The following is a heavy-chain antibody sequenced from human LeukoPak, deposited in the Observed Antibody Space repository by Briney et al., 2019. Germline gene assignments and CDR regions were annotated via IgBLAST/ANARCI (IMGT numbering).Heavy chain of an antibody. CDR3: AKDQGYCSGGSCYGNDY. J-gene: IGHJ4*02. Sequence: GGSLRLSCAASGFTFSSYGMHWVRQAPGKGLEWVAVISYDGSNKYYADSVKGRFTISRDNSKNTLYLQMNSLRAEDTAVYYCAKDQGYCSGGSCYGNDYWGQGTLVTVSS. D-gene: IGHD2-15*01. CDR1: GFTFSSYG. V-gene: IGHV3-30*18. CDR2: ISYDGSNK.